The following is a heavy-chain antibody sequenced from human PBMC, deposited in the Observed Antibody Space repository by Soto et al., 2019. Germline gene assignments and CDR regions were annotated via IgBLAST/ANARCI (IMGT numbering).Heavy chain of an antibody. CDR1: GFTFDDNA. Sequence: PVGSLRLSCAVSGFTFDDNAMHWVRQAPEKGLEWVSGINWKSDIGYADSVKGRFTISRDNAENSIYLQMNSLRAEDTALYYCAISQDRGGRTTFIYWGQGTQVTVSS. CDR2: INWKSDI. V-gene: IGHV3-9*01. D-gene: IGHD3-16*01. J-gene: IGHJ4*02. CDR3: AISQDRGGRTTFIY.